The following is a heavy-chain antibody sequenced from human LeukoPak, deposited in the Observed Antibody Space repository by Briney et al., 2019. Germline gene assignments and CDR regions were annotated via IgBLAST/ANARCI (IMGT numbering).Heavy chain of an antibody. J-gene: IGHJ4*02. CDR3: AKSVGANTYFFDY. Sequence: PGGSLRLSCAASGFTFTNYGMSWVRQAPGKGLEWVSVISSSGGINYADSVKGRFTISRDNSKNTLYLQMNSLRAEDTAVFYCAKSVGANTYFFDYWGQGTLVTVSP. CDR1: GFTFTNYG. CDR2: ISSSGGI. D-gene: IGHD1-26*01. V-gene: IGHV3-23*01.